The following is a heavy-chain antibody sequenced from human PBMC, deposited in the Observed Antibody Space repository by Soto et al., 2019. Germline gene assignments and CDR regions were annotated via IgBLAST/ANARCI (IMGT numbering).Heavy chain of an antibody. V-gene: IGHV3-23*01. CDR2: ISGSGGST. D-gene: IGHD2-2*02. CDR3: AKLRYCSSTSCYNTVTNGGRLDY. CDR1: GFTFSSYA. Sequence: GGSLRLSCAASGFTFSSYAMSWVRQAPGKGLEWVSAISGSGGSTYYADSVKGRFTISRDNSKNTLYLQMNSLRAEDTAVYYCAKLRYCSSTSCYNTVTNGGRLDYWGQGTLVTVSS. J-gene: IGHJ4*02.